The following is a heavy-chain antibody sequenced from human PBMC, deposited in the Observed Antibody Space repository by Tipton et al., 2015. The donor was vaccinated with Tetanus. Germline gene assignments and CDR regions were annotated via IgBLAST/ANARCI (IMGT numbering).Heavy chain of an antibody. CDR3: ARDNRQPSGSGGFHYFDY. CDR1: GGSVDSGSHY. CDR2: VYHSGYT. V-gene: IGHV4-61*01. J-gene: IGHJ4*02. D-gene: IGHD3-10*01. Sequence: GLVKPSETLSLICTVSGGSVDSGSHYWSWIRQPPGRDLEWIGYVYHSGYTTYKPSLESRITMTIDTSKNQFSLKLISVTAADTAVYFSARDNRQPSGSGGFHYFDYWGQVTLVAVSS.